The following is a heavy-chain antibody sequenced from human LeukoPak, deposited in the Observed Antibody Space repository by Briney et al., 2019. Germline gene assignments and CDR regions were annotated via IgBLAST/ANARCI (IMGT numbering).Heavy chain of an antibody. CDR2: IYHSGST. Sequence: KPSETLSLTCTVSGYPISSGYYWGWIRQPPGKGLEWIGSIYHSGSTYYNPSLKSRVTISVDTSKNQFSLKLSSVTAADTAVYYCARGGPILKARGQGTLVTVSS. V-gene: IGHV4-38-2*02. CDR1: GYPISSGYY. CDR3: ARGGPILKA. J-gene: IGHJ4*02. D-gene: IGHD2/OR15-2a*01.